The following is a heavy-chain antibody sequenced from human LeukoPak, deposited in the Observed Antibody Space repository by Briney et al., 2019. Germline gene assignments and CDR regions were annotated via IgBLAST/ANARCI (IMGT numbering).Heavy chain of an antibody. V-gene: IGHV5-51*01. CDR2: TFAGYSYT. CDR1: GYNFTPYW. J-gene: IGHJ3*02. Sequence: GESLKISCQSSGYNFTPYWIVWVRQMPGKGLEWMGITFAGYSYTIYSPSFQGQVTISADKSISTAYLQWSSLRASDTAMYYCARRNVLATFDIWGQGTMVTVSS. CDR3: ARRNVLATFDI.